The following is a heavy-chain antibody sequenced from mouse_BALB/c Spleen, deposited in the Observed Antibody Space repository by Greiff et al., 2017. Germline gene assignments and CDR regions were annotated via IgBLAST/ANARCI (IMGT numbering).Heavy chain of an antibody. V-gene: IGHV5-6-4*01. D-gene: IGHD1-3*01. CDR1: GFTFSSYT. CDR3: TRDREWADFDY. J-gene: IGHJ2*01. CDR2: ISSGGSYT. Sequence: EVQVVESGGGLVKPGGSLKLSCAASGFTFSSYTMSWVRQTPEKRLEWVATISSGGSYTYYPDSVKGRFTISRDNAKNTLYLQMSSLKSEDTAMYYCTRDREWADFDYWGQGTTLTVSS.